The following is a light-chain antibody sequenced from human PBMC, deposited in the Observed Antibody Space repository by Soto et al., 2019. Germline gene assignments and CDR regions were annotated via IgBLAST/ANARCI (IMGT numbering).Light chain of an antibody. CDR2: AND. Sequence: QPVLTQPPSVSGAPGQRLTISCAGTSSNIGAGFDVHWYQQLPGTAPKLLIYANDDRPSGVPDRFSGSTSGTSASLAITGLQAEDAADYYCQSYDNSLLAYVFGGGTQLTVL. CDR3: QSYDNSLLAYV. J-gene: IGLJ7*01. V-gene: IGLV1-40*01. CDR1: SSNIGAGFD.